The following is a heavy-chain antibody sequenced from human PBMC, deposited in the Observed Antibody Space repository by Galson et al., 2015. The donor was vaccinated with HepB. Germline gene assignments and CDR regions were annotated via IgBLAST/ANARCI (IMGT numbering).Heavy chain of an antibody. CDR2: INPSSGST. V-gene: IGHV1-46*01. CDR3: ASSSDFWSGYYPH. J-gene: IGHJ4*02. Sequence: SVKVSCKASGYTFTSYYMHWVRQAPGQGLEWMGIINPSSGSTSYAQKFQGRVTMTRDTSTSTVYMELSNLRSEDTAVYYCASSSDFWSGYYPHWGQGTLVTVSS. CDR1: GYTFTSYY. D-gene: IGHD3-3*01.